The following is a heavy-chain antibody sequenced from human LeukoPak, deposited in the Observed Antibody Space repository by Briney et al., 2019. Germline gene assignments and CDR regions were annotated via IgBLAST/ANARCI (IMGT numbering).Heavy chain of an antibody. V-gene: IGHV3-74*01. CDR2: INSDGSST. D-gene: IGHD4-17*01. CDR1: GFTFSSYW. CDR3: AKDLSRDMTTVTTADY. Sequence: GGSLRLSCAASGFTFSSYWMHWVRQAPGKGLVWVSRINSDGSSTSYADSVKGRFTISRDNAKNTLYLQMNSLRAEDTAVYYCAKDLSRDMTTVTTADYWGQGTLVTVSS. J-gene: IGHJ4*01.